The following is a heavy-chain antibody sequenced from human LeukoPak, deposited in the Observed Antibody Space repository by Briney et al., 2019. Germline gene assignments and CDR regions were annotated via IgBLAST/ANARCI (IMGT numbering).Heavy chain of an antibody. CDR2: INQDGSVK. Sequence: GGALRLSCTASVFTFSHYWMDSVRQAPGKGLEWVANINQDGSVKYYVDSVKGRFTTSRDNTKKSLYLRMDSLRDDHTAVYYCSRSLEYSGQGTLVTVSS. CDR1: VFTFSHYW. CDR3: SRSLEY. V-gene: IGHV3-7*01. J-gene: IGHJ4*02.